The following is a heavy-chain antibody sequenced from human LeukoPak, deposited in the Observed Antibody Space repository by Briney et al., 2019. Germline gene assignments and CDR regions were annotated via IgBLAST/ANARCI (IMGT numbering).Heavy chain of an antibody. CDR1: GFTFKNYG. D-gene: IGHD3-16*01. CDR2: IRYDGSDK. CDR3: ANWGRFDP. J-gene: IGHJ5*02. Sequence: GGSLRLSCAASGFTFKNYGMHWVRQAPGKGLEWVAFIRYDGSDKYYADFVKGRFTISRDNSENTLYLQMNSLRADDTAVYYCANWGRFDPWGQGTLVTVSS. V-gene: IGHV3-30*02.